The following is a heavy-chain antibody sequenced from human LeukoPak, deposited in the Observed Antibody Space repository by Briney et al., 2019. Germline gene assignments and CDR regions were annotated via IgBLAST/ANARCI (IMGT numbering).Heavy chain of an antibody. J-gene: IGHJ2*01. D-gene: IGHD4-23*01. Sequence: SVKVSCEASGGTFSSYAISWVRQAPGQGLEWMGGIIPIFGTANYAQKFQGRVMITADESTSTAYMELSSLRSEDTAVYYCARFDYGGNSGWRYFDLWGRGTLVTVSS. CDR1: GGTFSSYA. CDR2: IIPIFGTA. CDR3: ARFDYGGNSGWRYFDL. V-gene: IGHV1-69*13.